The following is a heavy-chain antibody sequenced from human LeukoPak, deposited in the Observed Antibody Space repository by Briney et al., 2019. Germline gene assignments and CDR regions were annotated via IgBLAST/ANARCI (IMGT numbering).Heavy chain of an antibody. Sequence: PGGSLRLSCAASGFSFSGYGMNWVRQAPGKGLRWVSYISSSITTIYYADSVKGRFTISRDNAKNSLYLQMNSLRAEDTAVYYCARMIATTGTKWFDPWGQGTLVTVSS. D-gene: IGHD6-13*01. CDR1: GFSFSGYG. CDR3: ARMIATTGTKWFDP. V-gene: IGHV3-48*01. CDR2: ISSSITTI. J-gene: IGHJ5*02.